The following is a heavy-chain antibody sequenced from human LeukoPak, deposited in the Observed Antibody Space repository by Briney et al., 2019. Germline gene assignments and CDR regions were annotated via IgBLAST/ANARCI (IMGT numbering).Heavy chain of an antibody. CDR1: GYSISSGYY. CDR2: IYHSGST. V-gene: IGHV4-38-2*01. Sequence: WETLALTCAVSGYSISSGYYWGWIRQPPGKGLEWIGSIYHSGSTYYNPSLKSRVAISVDTSQNQFPLKLSSVTAADPAVYYCARLARRSRKKDYWGQGTLVTVSS. D-gene: IGHD6-6*01. J-gene: IGHJ4*02. CDR3: ARLARRSRKKDY.